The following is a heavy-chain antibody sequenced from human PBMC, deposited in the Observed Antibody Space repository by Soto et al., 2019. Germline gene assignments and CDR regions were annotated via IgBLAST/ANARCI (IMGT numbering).Heavy chain of an antibody. J-gene: IGHJ4*02. CDR3: ASETDSSVWAPTFDY. CDR1: GFTFSSYA. V-gene: IGHV3-30-3*01. D-gene: IGHD6-19*01. CDR2: ISYDGSNK. Sequence: QVQLVESGGGVVQPGRSLRLSCAASGFTFSSYAMHWVRQAPGKGLEWVAVISYDGSNKYYADSVKGRFTISRDNSKNTLSLQMNRLRAEDTAVYYCASETDSSVWAPTFDYWGPRTLVTVSS.